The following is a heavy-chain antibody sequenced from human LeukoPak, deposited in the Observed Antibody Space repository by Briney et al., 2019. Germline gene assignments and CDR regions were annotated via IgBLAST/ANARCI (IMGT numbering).Heavy chain of an antibody. CDR2: IYYSGST. Sequence: SQTLSLTCTVSGGSISSGGYYWSWIRQHPGKGLEWIGYIYYSGSTYYNPSLKSRVTISVDTSKNQFSLKLSSVTAADTAVYYCARDNPDYGGNSNFDYWGQGTLVTVSS. D-gene: IGHD4-23*01. CDR1: GGSISSGGYY. V-gene: IGHV4-31*03. CDR3: ARDNPDYGGNSNFDY. J-gene: IGHJ4*02.